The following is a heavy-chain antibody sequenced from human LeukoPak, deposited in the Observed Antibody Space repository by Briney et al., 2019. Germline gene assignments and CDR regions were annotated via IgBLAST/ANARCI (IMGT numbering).Heavy chain of an antibody. CDR3: ARLYYDSSGYYQICCFDY. V-gene: IGHV4-39*01. J-gene: IGHJ4*02. CDR1: GGSISSSSYY. Sequence: SETLSLTCTVSGGSISSSSYYWGWIRHPPGKGLEWIGSIYYSGSTYYNPSLKSRVTISVDTSKNQFSLNLSSVTAADTAVYYCARLYYDSSGYYQICCFDYWGQGTLVTVSS. D-gene: IGHD3-22*01. CDR2: IYYSGST.